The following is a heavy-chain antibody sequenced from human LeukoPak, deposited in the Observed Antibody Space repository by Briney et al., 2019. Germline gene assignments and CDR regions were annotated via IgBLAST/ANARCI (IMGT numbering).Heavy chain of an antibody. V-gene: IGHV5-51*01. CDR1: GYSFTSYW. J-gene: IGHJ4*02. Sequence: LGQSLKISYKGSGYSFTSYWIGWVRQMPGKGLEWMGIIYPGDSDTRYSPSFQGQVTISADKSISTAYLQWSSLKASDTAMYYCARHPLYDILTGSFDYWGQGTLVTVSS. CDR2: IYPGDSDT. CDR3: ARHPLYDILTGSFDY. D-gene: IGHD3-9*01.